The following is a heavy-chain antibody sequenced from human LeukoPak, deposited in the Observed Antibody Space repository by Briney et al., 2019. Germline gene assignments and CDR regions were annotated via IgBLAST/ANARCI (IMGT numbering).Heavy chain of an antibody. J-gene: IGHJ4*02. CDR3: TRSSGWYNYFDY. CDR2: INWNGGST. Sequence: GGSLRLSCAASRFIFDDYGMSWVRQAPGKGLEWVSGINWNGGSTGYADSVKGRFTISRDNAKNSLYLQMNSLKAEDMAFYYCTRSSGWYNYFDYWGQGTLVTVSS. D-gene: IGHD6-19*01. V-gene: IGHV3-20*04. CDR1: RFIFDDYG.